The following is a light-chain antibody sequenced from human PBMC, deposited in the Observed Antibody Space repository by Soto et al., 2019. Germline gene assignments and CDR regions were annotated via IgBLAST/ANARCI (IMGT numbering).Light chain of an antibody. Sequence: VMTQSPASRSASPGERVTLSCRASQSVSSYLAWYQQKPGQAPRLLIYGASTRATGIPARFSGSGSGTELTLTISYLQSEDFAVYYCQQYNKWPQSTFGQGTKVDIX. CDR1: QSVSSY. J-gene: IGKJ1*01. V-gene: IGKV3-15*01. CDR3: QQYNKWPQST. CDR2: GAS.